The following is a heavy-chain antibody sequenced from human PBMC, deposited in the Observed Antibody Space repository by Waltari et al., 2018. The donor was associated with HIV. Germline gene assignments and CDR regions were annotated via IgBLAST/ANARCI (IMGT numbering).Heavy chain of an antibody. CDR1: GFALTDSY. J-gene: IGHJ4*02. D-gene: IGHD6-19*01. V-gene: IGHV3-11*01. Sequence: QMQLVESGGRLVKPGGSLRPSCAASGFALTDSYMTWVRQPPGKGLEFVAYISRSGNRTYYADSVRGRFNISRDNAAKFLYLQMDSLRVDDTATYYCARGRQWLAFDSWGQGNVVAVSS. CDR2: ISRSGNRT. CDR3: ARGRQWLAFDS.